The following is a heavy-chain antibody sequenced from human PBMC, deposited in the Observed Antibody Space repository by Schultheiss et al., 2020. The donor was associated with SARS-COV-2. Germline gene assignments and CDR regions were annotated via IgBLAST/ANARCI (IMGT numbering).Heavy chain of an antibody. CDR3: ARKRYCSSTSCLGWFDP. Sequence: GSLRLSCAVYGGSFSGYYWSWIRQPPGKGLEWIGEINHSGSTNYNPSLKSRVTISVDTSKNQFSLKLSSVTAADTAVYYCARKRYCSSTSCLGWFDPWGQGTLVTVSS. V-gene: IGHV4-34*01. CDR2: INHSGST. D-gene: IGHD2-2*01. CDR1: GGSFSGYY. J-gene: IGHJ5*02.